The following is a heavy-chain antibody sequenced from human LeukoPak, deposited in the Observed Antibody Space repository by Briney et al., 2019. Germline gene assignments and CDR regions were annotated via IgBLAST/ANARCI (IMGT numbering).Heavy chain of an antibody. Sequence: SETLSLTCTVSGGSISSYYWSWIRQPPGKGLEWIGYIYYSGSTKYNFSLKSRVTISVDTSKNQFSVELSSVTAADTAVCYCARDKDGYLDYWGQGTLVTVSS. V-gene: IGHV4-59*01. CDR2: IYYSGST. CDR3: ARDKDGYLDY. D-gene: IGHD2-15*01. CDR1: GGSISSYY. J-gene: IGHJ4*02.